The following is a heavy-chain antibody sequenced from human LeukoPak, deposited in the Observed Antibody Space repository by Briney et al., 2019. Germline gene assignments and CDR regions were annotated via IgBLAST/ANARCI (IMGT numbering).Heavy chain of an antibody. CDR1: GFTFSSYA. D-gene: IGHD6-6*01. J-gene: IGHJ4*02. Sequence: GGSLRLSCAASGFTFSSYAMSWVRQAPGKGLEWVSGISGSGDNTYYADSVKGRFTISRDNSKNTLYLQMNSLRAEDTAVYYCTKIVARTFDYWGQGTPVTVSS. CDR3: TKIVARTFDY. CDR2: ISGSGDNT. V-gene: IGHV3-23*01.